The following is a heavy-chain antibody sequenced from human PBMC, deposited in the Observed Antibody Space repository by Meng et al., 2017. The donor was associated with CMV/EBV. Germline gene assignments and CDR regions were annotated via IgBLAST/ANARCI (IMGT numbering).Heavy chain of an antibody. CDR2: IYYSGST. V-gene: IGHV4-61*01. D-gene: IGHD2-2*02. CDR3: ARKKVLVVPAAISPRTYYFDY. CDR1: GGSVSSGSYY. J-gene: IGHJ4*02. Sequence: GPLRLSCTVSGGSVSSGSYYWSWIRQPPGKGLEWIGYIYYSGSTNYNPSLKSRVTISVDTSKNQFSLKLSSVTAADTAVYYCARKKVLVVPAAISPRTYYFDYWGQGTLVTVSS.